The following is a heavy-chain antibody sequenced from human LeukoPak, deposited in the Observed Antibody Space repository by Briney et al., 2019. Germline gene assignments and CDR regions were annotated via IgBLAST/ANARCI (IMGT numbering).Heavy chain of an antibody. Sequence: ASVKVSCKASGYTFTGCYMHWVRQAPGQGVEWMGWINPNSGGTHYAQKFQGRVTMTRDTSISTAYMELSSLRSDDTALYYCASGSSLDGSSGWPTHYYWGQGALVTVSS. D-gene: IGHD6-19*01. CDR1: GYTFTGCY. CDR3: ASGSSLDGSSGWPTHYY. J-gene: IGHJ4*02. V-gene: IGHV1-2*02. CDR2: INPNSGGT.